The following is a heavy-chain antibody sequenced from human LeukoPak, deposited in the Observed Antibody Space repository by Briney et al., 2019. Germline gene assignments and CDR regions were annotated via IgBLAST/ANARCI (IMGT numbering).Heavy chain of an antibody. J-gene: IGHJ4*02. CDR2: ISYDGSNK. D-gene: IGHD6-19*01. CDR3: AKSHLSRWLVPLDFDY. V-gene: IGHV3-30*18. Sequence: PGRSLRLSCAASGFTFSSYGMHWVRQAPGKGLEWVAVISYDGSNKYYADSVKGRFTISRDNAKNSLYLQMNSLRAEDTAVYYCAKSHLSRWLVPLDFDYWGQGTLVTVSS. CDR1: GFTFSSYG.